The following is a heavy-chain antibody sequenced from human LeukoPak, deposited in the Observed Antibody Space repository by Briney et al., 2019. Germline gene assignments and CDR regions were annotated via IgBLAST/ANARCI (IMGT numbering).Heavy chain of an antibody. V-gene: IGHV4-39*01. CDR2: IYYSGDT. Sequence: SETLSLTCTVSGGSISSSSYYWGWIRQPPGKGLEWIGSIYYSGDTYYNPSLKSRRVAISVDTSKNQFSLRLSSVTAADTAVYYCARHQWHYYYYMGVWGKGSTVTVSS. J-gene: IGHJ6*03. CDR3: ARHQWHYYYYMGV. CDR1: GGSISSSSYY. D-gene: IGHD6-19*01.